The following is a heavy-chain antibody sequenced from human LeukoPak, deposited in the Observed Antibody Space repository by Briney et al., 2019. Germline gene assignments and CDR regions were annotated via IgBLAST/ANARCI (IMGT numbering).Heavy chain of an antibody. CDR3: ATLDWNDGGDSKDFDY. CDR2: TSAYNGNT. Sequence: ASVTVSCKASGYTFTSYGISWVRQAPGQGLEWMGWTSAYNGNTNYAQKLQGRVTMTTDTSTSTAYMELRSLRSDDTAVYYCATLDWNDGGDSKDFDYWGQGTLVTVSS. J-gene: IGHJ4*02. V-gene: IGHV1-18*01. D-gene: IGHD1-1*01. CDR1: GYTFTSYG.